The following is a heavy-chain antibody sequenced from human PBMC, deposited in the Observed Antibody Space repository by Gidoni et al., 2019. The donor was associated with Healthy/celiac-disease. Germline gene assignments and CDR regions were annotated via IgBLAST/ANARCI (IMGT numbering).Heavy chain of an antibody. V-gene: IGHV3-30*18. CDR1: GFTFSSYG. D-gene: IGHD3-22*01. J-gene: IGHJ4*02. CDR2: ISYDGSNK. Sequence: QVQLVESGGGVVQPGRSLRLSCAASGFTFSSYGMHWVRPDPGKGLEWVSVISYDGSNKYYADSVKGRFTISRDNSKNTLYLQMNSLRAEDTAVYYCAKDRVYYYDSSGYYTDWGQGTLVTVSS. CDR3: AKDRVYYYDSSGYYTD.